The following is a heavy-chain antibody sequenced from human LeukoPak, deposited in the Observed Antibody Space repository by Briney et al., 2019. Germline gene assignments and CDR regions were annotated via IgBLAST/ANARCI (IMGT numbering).Heavy chain of an antibody. V-gene: IGHV3-49*04. CDR2: IRSKAYGGTT. CDR3: TRALMTIYDSSGYYYFRGS. D-gene: IGHD3-22*01. Sequence: GRSLRLSCTTSGFNFGDYAMSWVRQAPGKGLEWVGFIRSKAYGGTTEYVASVKGRFTISRDDSKNIAYLQMNSLKTEDTAVYYCTRALMTIYDSSGYYYFRGSWGQGTLVTVSS. J-gene: IGHJ5*02. CDR1: GFNFGDYA.